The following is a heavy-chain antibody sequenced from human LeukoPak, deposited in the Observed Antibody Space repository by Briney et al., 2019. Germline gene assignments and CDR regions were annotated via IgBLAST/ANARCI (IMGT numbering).Heavy chain of an antibody. V-gene: IGHV5-51*01. CDR2: IYPGDSDT. D-gene: IGHD2-15*01. CDR1: GYSFTSYW. Sequence: GESLKISCKGSGYSFTSYWIGWVRQMPGKGLEWMGIIYPGDSDTRYSPSFQGQVTISADRSISTAYLQWSSLKASGTAMYYCASSSGARGWYYYMDVWGKGTTVTISS. J-gene: IGHJ6*03. CDR3: ASSSGARGWYYYMDV.